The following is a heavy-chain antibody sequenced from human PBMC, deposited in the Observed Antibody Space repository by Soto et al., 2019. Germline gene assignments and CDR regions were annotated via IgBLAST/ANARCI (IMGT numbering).Heavy chain of an antibody. Sequence: PSETLSLTCTVSGGSITINNYYWVWIRQPPGGGLEWIGRIYYSGPTYYNPSLESRATISVDTSKNQFFLKLTSVTAADTAVYYCAGYYDYHDHAASYSFDYWGQGALVTLSS. CDR1: GGSITINNYY. CDR3: AGYYDYHDHAASYSFDY. CDR2: IYYSGPT. V-gene: IGHV4-39*01. J-gene: IGHJ4*02. D-gene: IGHD3-22*01.